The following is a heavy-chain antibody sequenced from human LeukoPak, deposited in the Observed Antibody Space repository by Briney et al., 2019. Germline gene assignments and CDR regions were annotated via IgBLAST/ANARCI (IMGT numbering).Heavy chain of an antibody. CDR3: ARTHYDSSGYYYDFDY. CDR2: IYTSGST. D-gene: IGHD3-22*01. Sequence: SETLSLTCTVSGGSISSYYWSWIRQPAGKGLEWIGRIYTSGSTNYNPSLKSRVTMSVDTSKNQFSLKLSSVTAADTAVYYCARTHYDSSGYYYDFDYWGQGTLVTVSS. CDR1: GGSISSYY. J-gene: IGHJ4*02. V-gene: IGHV4-4*07.